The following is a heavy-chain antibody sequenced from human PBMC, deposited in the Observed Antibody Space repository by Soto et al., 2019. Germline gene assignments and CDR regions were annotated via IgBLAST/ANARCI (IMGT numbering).Heavy chain of an antibody. CDR2: INPDNGNT. CDR1: GYTFNMHP. Sequence: ASVKVSCKGSGYTFNMHPMHWVRQAPGQRLEWMGWINPDNGNTKSSQKFQDRVIITRDTSASTAYMDLSSLRSEDTAVYYCARGIATGQLDPWGQGTLVTVSS. CDR3: ARGIATGQLDP. J-gene: IGHJ5*02. D-gene: IGHD2-15*01. V-gene: IGHV1-3*01.